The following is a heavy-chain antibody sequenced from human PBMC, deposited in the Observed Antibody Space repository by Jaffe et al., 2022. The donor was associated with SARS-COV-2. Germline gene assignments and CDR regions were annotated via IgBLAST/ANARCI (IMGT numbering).Heavy chain of an antibody. Sequence: EVQLLESGGGLVQPGGSLRLSCAASGFTFSSYAMSWVRQAPGKGLEWVSAISGSGGSTYYADSVKGRFTISRDNSKNTLYLQMNSLRAEDTAVYYCAKDAAYYYDSSGYYPDYWGQGTLVTVSS. CDR1: GFTFSSYA. V-gene: IGHV3-23*01. CDR2: ISGSGGST. D-gene: IGHD3-22*01. CDR3: AKDAAYYYDSSGYYPDY. J-gene: IGHJ4*02.